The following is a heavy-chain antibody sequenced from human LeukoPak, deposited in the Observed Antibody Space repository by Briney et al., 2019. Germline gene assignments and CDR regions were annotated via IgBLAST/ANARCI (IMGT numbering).Heavy chain of an antibody. CDR3: ARDPATDYYGMDV. CDR2: ISSSSSTI. J-gene: IGHJ6*02. Sequence: GGSLRLSCAASGFTFSSYSMNWVRQAPGKGLEWVSYISSSSSTINYADSVKGRFTISRDNAKNSLYLQMNSLRAEDTAVYYCARDPATDYYGMDVWGQGTTVTVSS. CDR1: GFTFSSYS. V-gene: IGHV3-48*01.